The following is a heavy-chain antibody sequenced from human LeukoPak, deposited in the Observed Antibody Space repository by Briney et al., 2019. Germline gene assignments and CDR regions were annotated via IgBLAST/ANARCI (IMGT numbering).Heavy chain of an antibody. CDR1: GFTVSSNY. CDR2: IYSGGST. D-gene: IGHD2-2*01. V-gene: IGHV3-53*01. Sequence: GGSLRLSCAASGFTVSSNYMSWVRQAPGKGLEWVSVIYSGGSTYYADSVRGRFTISRDNSKNTLYLQMNSLRAEDTAVYYCARDRMTGRYCSSTSCLSLIDYWGQGTLVTVSS. J-gene: IGHJ4*02. CDR3: ARDRMTGRYCSSTSCLSLIDY.